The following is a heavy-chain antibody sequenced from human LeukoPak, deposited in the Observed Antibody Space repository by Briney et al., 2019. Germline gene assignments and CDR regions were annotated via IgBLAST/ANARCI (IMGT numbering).Heavy chain of an antibody. V-gene: IGHV4-39*07. J-gene: IGHJ4*02. CDR3: ARVYSGYFFDY. CDR2: IYYSGST. Sequence: SETLSLTCTVSGGSISSSSYYWGWIRQPPGKGLEWIGSIYYSGSTYYHPSLKSRVTISVDTSKNQFSLKLSSVTAADTAVYYCARVYSGYFFDYWGQGTLVTVSS. D-gene: IGHD5-12*01. CDR1: GGSISSSSYY.